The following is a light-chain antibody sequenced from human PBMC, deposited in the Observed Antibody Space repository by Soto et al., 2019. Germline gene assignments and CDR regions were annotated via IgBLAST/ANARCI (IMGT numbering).Light chain of an antibody. J-gene: IGLJ2*01. Sequence: QSALTQPPSASGSPGQSVTISCTGTSSDVGGYNYVSWYRHYPGKAPKLMIYEVSQRPSGVPDRFSGSKSGNTASLTVSGLQAEDEADYYCSSYGGSDNLVFGGGTKLTVL. V-gene: IGLV2-8*01. CDR2: EVS. CDR3: SSYGGSDNLV. CDR1: SSDVGGYNY.